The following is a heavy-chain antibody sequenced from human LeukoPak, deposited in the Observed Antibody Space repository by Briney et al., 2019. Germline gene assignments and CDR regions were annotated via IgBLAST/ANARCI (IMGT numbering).Heavy chain of an antibody. V-gene: IGHV4-59*05. CDR3: FFTMVRGVPDY. CDR2: IYYSGST. J-gene: IGHJ4*02. Sequence: PSETLSLTCTVSGGSISSYYWSWIRQPPGKGLEWIGSIYYSGSTYYNPSLKSRVTISVDTSKNQFSLKLSSVTAADTAVYYCFFTMVRGVPDYWGQGTLVTVSS. D-gene: IGHD3-10*01. CDR1: GGSISSYY.